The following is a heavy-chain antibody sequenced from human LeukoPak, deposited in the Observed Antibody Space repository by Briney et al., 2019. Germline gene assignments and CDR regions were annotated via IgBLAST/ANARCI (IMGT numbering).Heavy chain of an antibody. D-gene: IGHD2-2*01. CDR2: IKTDGTET. J-gene: IGHJ4*02. Sequence: GGSLRLSCAASGFNLNNYWMSWVRQAPGKGLEWVATIKTDGTETDYVDSVKGRFTISRDNAKNSLFLQMKNLRAEDTAVYYCAKYHPFDYWGQGTLVTVSS. CDR1: GFNLNNYW. CDR3: AKYHPFDY. V-gene: IGHV3-7*01.